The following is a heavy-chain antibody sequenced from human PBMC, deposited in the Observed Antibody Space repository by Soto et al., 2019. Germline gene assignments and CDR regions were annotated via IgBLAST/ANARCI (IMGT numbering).Heavy chain of an antibody. Sequence: PGGSLRLSCSASGFTFSSYAMHWVRQAPGKGLEYVSAISSNGGSTYYADSVKGRFTISRDNSKNTLYLQMSSLRASDTAMYYCARQIYDSDTGPNFQYYFDSWGQGTPVTVSS. CDR3: ARQIYDSDTGPNFQYYFDS. CDR2: ISSNGGST. D-gene: IGHD3-22*01. CDR1: GFTFSSYA. V-gene: IGHV3-64*04. J-gene: IGHJ4*02.